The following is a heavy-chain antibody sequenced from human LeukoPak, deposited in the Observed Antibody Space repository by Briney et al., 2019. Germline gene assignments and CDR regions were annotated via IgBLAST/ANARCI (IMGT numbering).Heavy chain of an antibody. D-gene: IGHD6-6*01. CDR3: AKPEYSSSSNWFDP. Sequence: PGGSLRLSCAASGFTFSSYAMSWVRQAPGKELEWVSAIRGSGGSTYYADSVKGRFTISRDNYKNTLYLQMNSLRAEDTAVYYCAKPEYSSSSNWFDPWGQGTLVTVSS. J-gene: IGHJ5*02. CDR2: IRGSGGST. V-gene: IGHV3-23*01. CDR1: GFTFSSYA.